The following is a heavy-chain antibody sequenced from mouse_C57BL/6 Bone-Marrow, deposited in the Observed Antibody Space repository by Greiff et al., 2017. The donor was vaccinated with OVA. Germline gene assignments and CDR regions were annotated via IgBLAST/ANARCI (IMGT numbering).Heavy chain of an antibody. CDR1: GFNIKDDY. CDR2: IDPENGDT. Sequence: EVKLMESGAELVRPGASVKLSCTASGFNIKDDYMHWVKQRPEQGLEWIGWIDPENGDTEYASKFQGKATITADTSSNTAYLQLSSLTSEDTAVYYCTTSSHYGSSFWYFDVWGTGTTVTVSS. D-gene: IGHD1-1*01. V-gene: IGHV14-4*01. CDR3: TTSSHYGSSFWYFDV. J-gene: IGHJ1*03.